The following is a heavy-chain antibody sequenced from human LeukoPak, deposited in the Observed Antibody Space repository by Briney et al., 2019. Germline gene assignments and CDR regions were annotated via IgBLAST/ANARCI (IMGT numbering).Heavy chain of an antibody. V-gene: IGHV3-7*01. D-gene: IGHD6-13*01. J-gene: IGHJ4*02. Sequence: GGSLRLSCSASGFTFSAYWMTWVRQAPGQGLEWVANIKEDGTEKNYVDSVKGRFTISRDNAKNSMHLQMNSLRAEDTAVYYCARPGIAGAGTAYSDYWGQGTLVTVSS. CDR1: GFTFSAYW. CDR2: IKEDGTEK. CDR3: ARPGIAGAGTAYSDY.